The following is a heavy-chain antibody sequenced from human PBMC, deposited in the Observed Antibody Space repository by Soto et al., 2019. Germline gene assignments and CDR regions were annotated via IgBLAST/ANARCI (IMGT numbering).Heavy chain of an antibody. Sequence: GGSLRLSCAASGFIFSDYYMSWVRQAPGKGLEWVSYISSSGTTIYYADSVKGRFTISRDNAKNSLYLQMNSLRAEDTAVYYCASPPGAGRIAALGYGMDVWGQGTTVTVSS. V-gene: IGHV3-11*01. CDR3: ASPPGAGRIAALGYGMDV. CDR2: ISSSGTTI. D-gene: IGHD6-13*01. CDR1: GFIFSDYY. J-gene: IGHJ6*02.